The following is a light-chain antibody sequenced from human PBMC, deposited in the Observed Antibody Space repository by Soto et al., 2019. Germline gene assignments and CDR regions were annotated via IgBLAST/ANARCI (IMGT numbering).Light chain of an antibody. Sequence: QYVLTQPPSVSGAPGQRVTISCTGSSSNIGAGYDVHWYKQLPETAPKLLIYGNSNRPSGVPDRFSGSKSGTSASLAITGLQAEDEADYYCQSYDSSLSGWVFGGGTKLTVI. J-gene: IGLJ2*01. V-gene: IGLV1-40*01. CDR3: QSYDSSLSGWV. CDR2: GNS. CDR1: SSNIGAGYD.